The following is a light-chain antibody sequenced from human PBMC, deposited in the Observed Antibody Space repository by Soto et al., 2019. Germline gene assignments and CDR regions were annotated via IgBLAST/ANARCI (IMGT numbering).Light chain of an antibody. CDR2: EVS. CDR3: SSYAGSNVV. CDR1: SSDVGGYNY. J-gene: IGLJ2*01. V-gene: IGLV2-8*01. Sequence: QSALTQPPSASGSPGQSVTISCTGASSDVGGYNYVSWYQQHPGKAPKLMIYEVSKRPSGVPDRFSGSKSGNTASLTVSGLQAEDEAAYYCSSYAGSNVVFGGGTKVTVL.